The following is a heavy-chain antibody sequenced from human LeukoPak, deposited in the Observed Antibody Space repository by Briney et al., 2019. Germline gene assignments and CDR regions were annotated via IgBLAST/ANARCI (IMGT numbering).Heavy chain of an antibody. CDR2: IYYSGST. J-gene: IGHJ5*02. CDR3: AKIEDSGYDYRGWFDP. CDR1: GGSISTSGYY. Sequence: SETLSLTCTVSGGSISTSGYYWGWIRQPPGKGMEWIGNIYYSGSTYYNPSLKSRVTISVDMSKNQFSLKLTSVTAADTAVYYCAKIEDSGYDYRGWFDPWGQGTLVTVSS. V-gene: IGHV4-39*07. D-gene: IGHD5-12*01.